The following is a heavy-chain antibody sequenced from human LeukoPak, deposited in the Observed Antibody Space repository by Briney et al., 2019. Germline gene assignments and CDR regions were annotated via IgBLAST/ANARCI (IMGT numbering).Heavy chain of an antibody. J-gene: IGHJ4*02. CDR3: AREKLDGSGSYFDY. Sequence: GGSLRLSCAASGFTFSSYDMHWVRQATGKGLEWVSAIGTAGDTYYPGSVKGRFTISRENAKNSLYLQMNSLRAGDTAVYYCAREKLDGSGSYFDYWGQGTLVTVSS. CDR1: GFTFSSYD. D-gene: IGHD3-10*01. V-gene: IGHV3-13*01. CDR2: IGTAGDT.